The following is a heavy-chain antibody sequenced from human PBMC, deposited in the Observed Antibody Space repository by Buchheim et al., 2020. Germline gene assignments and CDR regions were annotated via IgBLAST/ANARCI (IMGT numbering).Heavy chain of an antibody. V-gene: IGHV3-66*01. Sequence: EVQLVESGGGLVQPGGSLRLSCAASGFTVSSNYMSWVRQAPGKGLEWVSVIYSGGSTYYADSVKGRFTISRDNSKNTLYLQMNSLRAEDTAVHYCAGKSYYYDSSGYYALWGQGTL. CDR1: GFTVSSNY. CDR2: IYSGGST. CDR3: AGKSYYYDSSGYYAL. J-gene: IGHJ4*02. D-gene: IGHD3-22*01.